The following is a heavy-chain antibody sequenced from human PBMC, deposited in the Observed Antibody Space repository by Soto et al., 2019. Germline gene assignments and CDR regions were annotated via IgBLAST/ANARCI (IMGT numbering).Heavy chain of an antibody. CDR1: GYTFTGYY. D-gene: IGHD1-26*01. CDR2: INPNSGGT. CDR3: ARDLRGGELPVGYSYYSGMDV. V-gene: IGHV1-2*04. Sequence: ASVKVSCKASGYTFTGYYMHWVRQAPGQGLEWMGWINPNSGGTNYAQKFQGWVTMTRDTSISTAYMELSRLRSDDTAVYYCARDLRGGELPVGYSYYSGMDVWGQGTTVTVS. J-gene: IGHJ6*02.